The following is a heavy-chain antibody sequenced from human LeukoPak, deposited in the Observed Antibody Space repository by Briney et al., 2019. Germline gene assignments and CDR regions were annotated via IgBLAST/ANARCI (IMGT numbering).Heavy chain of an antibody. V-gene: IGHV3-33*01. D-gene: IGHD2-8*01. CDR1: GFSFGTYS. Sequence: GGSLRLSCVASGFSFGTYSMHWARQVPGKGLEWVAVIWYDGSNEDYADSVKGRFTISRDNSKNTLYLQMNSLRAEDTAVYYCVREMAVWGQGALVTVSS. CDR2: IWYDGSNE. CDR3: VREMAV. J-gene: IGHJ4*02.